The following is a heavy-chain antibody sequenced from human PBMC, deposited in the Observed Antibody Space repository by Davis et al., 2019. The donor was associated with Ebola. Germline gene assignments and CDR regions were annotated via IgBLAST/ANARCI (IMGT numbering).Heavy chain of an antibody. CDR1: GFSFSSYW. V-gene: IGHV3-7*01. CDR3: SRLRRAEAENY. J-gene: IGHJ4*02. CDR2: INQDGSGQ. Sequence: PGGSLRLSCAASGFSFSSYWLSWVRQAPGKGLEWVANINQDGSGQQYVGSVKGRFTVSRDNAKNSLYLQLNSLRAEDTAMYYCSRLRRAEAENYWGQGTLVTVSS. D-gene: IGHD1-14*01.